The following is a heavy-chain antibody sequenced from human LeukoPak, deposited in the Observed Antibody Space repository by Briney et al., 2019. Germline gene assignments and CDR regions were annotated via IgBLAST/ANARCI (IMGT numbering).Heavy chain of an antibody. CDR1: GYTFTSYY. D-gene: IGHD3-22*01. J-gene: IGHJ4*02. CDR3: ARVGYYYDSSGYYLNY. Sequence: ASVKVSRKASGYTFTSYYMHWVRQAPGQGLEWMGIINPSGGSTSYAQKFQGRVTMTRDTSTSTVYMELSSLRSEDTAVYYCARVGYYYDSSGYYLNYWGQGTLVTVSS. CDR2: INPSGGST. V-gene: IGHV1-46*01.